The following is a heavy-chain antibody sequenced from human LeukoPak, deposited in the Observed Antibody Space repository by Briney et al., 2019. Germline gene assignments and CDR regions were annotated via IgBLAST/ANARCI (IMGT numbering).Heavy chain of an antibody. CDR2: IYSGGST. CDR1: GFTVSSNH. J-gene: IGHJ6*02. D-gene: IGHD3-10*01. Sequence: GGSLRLSCAASGFTVSSNHMSWVRQAPGKGLEWVSVIYSGGSTYYADSVKGRFTISRDNSKNTLYLQMNSLRAEDTAVYYCAKKGESLDYYYMDVWGRGTTVTVSS. V-gene: IGHV3-53*01. CDR3: AKKGESLDYYYMDV.